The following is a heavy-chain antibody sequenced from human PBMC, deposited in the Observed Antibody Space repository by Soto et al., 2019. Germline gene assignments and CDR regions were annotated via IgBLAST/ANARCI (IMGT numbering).Heavy chain of an antibody. V-gene: IGHV2-5*02. Sequence: QITLKESGPTLVKPTQTLTLTCTFSGFSLSTSGVGVGWIRQPPGKALEWLALIYWDDDKRYSPSLKSRLTITKDTSKNPVVLTMTNMDPVDTATYYCAPTKSNWGGTTLPVYWGQGTLVTVSS. CDR3: APTKSNWGGTTLPVY. CDR1: GFSLSTSGVG. CDR2: IYWDDDK. J-gene: IGHJ4*02. D-gene: IGHD1-7*01.